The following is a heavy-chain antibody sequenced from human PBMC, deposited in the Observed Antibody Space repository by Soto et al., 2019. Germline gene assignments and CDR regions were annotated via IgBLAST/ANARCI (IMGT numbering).Heavy chain of an antibody. V-gene: IGHV4-39*01. J-gene: IGHJ3*02. CDR2: IYYSGST. D-gene: IGHD4-17*01. CDR1: GGSISSSSYY. CDR3: PRLVYGDAFDI. Sequence: SETLSLTCTVSGGSISSSSYYWGWIRQPPGKGLEWIGSIYYSGSTYYNPSLKSRVTISVDTSKNQFSLKLSSVTAADPAVYYCPRLVYGDAFDIWGQGTMVTVSS.